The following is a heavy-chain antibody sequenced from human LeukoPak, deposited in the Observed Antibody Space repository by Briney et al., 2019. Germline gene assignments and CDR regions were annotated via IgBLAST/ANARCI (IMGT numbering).Heavy chain of an antibody. CDR3: ASGRGIAAAGIPYYYYYGMDV. J-gene: IGHJ6*02. CDR2: IYSGGST. D-gene: IGHD6-13*01. Sequence: GGSLRLSCAASGFTVSSNYMSWVRQAPGKGLEWVSVIYSGGSTYYADSVKGRFTISRDNSKNTLYLQMNSLRAEDTAVYYCASGRGIAAAGIPYYYYYGMDVWGQGTTVTVSS. V-gene: IGHV3-66*01. CDR1: GFTVSSNY.